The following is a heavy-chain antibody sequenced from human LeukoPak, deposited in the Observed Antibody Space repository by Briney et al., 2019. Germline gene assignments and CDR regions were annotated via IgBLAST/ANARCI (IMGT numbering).Heavy chain of an antibody. CDR3: AKDSGSYYFPY. CDR2: ISGSGGST. D-gene: IGHD1-26*01. V-gene: IGHV3-23*01. CDR1: GFTFSSYA. Sequence: PGGSPRLSCAASGFTFSSYAMSWVRQAPGKGLEWVSAISGSGGSTYYADSVKGRLTISRDNSKNTLYLQMNSLRAEDTAVYYCAKDSGSYYFPYWGQGTLVTVSS. J-gene: IGHJ4*02.